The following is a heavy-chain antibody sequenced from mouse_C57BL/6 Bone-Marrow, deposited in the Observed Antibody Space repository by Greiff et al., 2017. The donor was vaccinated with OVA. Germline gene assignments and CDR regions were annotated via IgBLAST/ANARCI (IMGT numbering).Heavy chain of an antibody. Sequence: QVQLQQSGAELVRPGASVKLSCKASGYTFTDYYINWVKQRPGQGLEWIARIYPGSGNTYYNEKFKGKATLTAEKSSSTAYMQLSSLTSEDSAVYFCAGVTTGFDYWGQGTTLTVSS. CDR3: AGVTTGFDY. CDR1: GYTFTDYY. V-gene: IGHV1-76*01. D-gene: IGHD2-1*01. CDR2: IYPGSGNT. J-gene: IGHJ2*01.